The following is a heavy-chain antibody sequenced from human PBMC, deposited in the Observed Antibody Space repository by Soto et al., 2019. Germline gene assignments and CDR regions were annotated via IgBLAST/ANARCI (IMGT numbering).Heavy chain of an antibody. Sequence: SETLSLTCTVSGGSISSFYWSWIRQSPGKGLEMIGYVYYTGNTIYNPSLKSRVTISLDTSNNQFSLKLSSVTAADTAVYYCARMPYTGSNPPFDYWGRGTLVTVSS. J-gene: IGHJ4*02. CDR3: ARMPYTGSNPPFDY. D-gene: IGHD1-26*01. CDR1: GGSISSFY. CDR2: VYYTGNT. V-gene: IGHV4-59*01.